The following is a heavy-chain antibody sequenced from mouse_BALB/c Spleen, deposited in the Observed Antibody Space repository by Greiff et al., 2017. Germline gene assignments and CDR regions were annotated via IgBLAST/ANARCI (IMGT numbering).Heavy chain of an antibody. CDR1: GYNFTSYW. Sequence: QVQLQQPGAELVKPGTSVKLSCKASGYNFTSYWINWVKLRPGQGLEWIGEINPSNGRTNYNEKFKGKATLTSDKSSSTAYMELSSLTSEDSAVYYCARGDSSGYWGQGTTLTVSS. CDR3: ARGDSSGY. V-gene: IGHV1S81*02. D-gene: IGHD3-2*01. CDR2: INPSNGRT. J-gene: IGHJ2*01.